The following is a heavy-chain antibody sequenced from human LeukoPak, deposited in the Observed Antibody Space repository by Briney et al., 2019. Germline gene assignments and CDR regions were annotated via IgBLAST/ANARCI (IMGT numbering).Heavy chain of an antibody. CDR1: GFTFSTYA. V-gene: IGHV3-23*01. D-gene: IGHD6-13*01. J-gene: IGHJ4*02. Sequence: KPGGSLRLSCAASGFTFSTYAMSWVRQAPGKGLEWVSAISGSGGSTYYADSVKGRFTISRDNSKNTLYLQMNSLRAEDTAVYYCAKEAEYSSSWYWDYWGQGTLVTVSS. CDR2: ISGSGGST. CDR3: AKEAEYSSSWYWDY.